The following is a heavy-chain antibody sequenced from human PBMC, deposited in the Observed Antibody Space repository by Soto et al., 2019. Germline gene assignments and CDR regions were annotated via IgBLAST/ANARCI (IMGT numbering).Heavy chain of an antibody. Sequence: SETLSLTCALSVASMTTGGFSWTWFRQPPWGGLEWIGHVYHRASTQYNPSLKGRVSISVDTSRSLFSLRLTSLTAADTAVYFCTRGSAATLPILYFETLGQGTPVIVSS. CDR2: VYHRAST. CDR1: VASMTTGGFS. CDR3: TRGSAATLPILYFET. V-gene: IGHV4-30-2*01. D-gene: IGHD6-13*01. J-gene: IGHJ4*02.